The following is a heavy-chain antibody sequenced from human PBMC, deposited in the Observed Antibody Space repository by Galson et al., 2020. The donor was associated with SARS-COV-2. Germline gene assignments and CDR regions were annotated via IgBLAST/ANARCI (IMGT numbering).Heavy chain of an antibody. J-gene: IGHJ3*02. CDR2: ISWDGGST. CDR1: GFTFDDYT. V-gene: IGHV3-43*01. D-gene: IGHD3-22*01. CDR3: AKDIKVVITTYAFDI. Sequence: GGSLRLSCAASGFTFDDYTMHWVRQAPGKGLEWVSLISWDGGSTYYADSVKGRFTISRDNSKNSLYLQMNSLRTEDTALYYCAKDIKVVITTYAFDIWGQGTMVTVSS.